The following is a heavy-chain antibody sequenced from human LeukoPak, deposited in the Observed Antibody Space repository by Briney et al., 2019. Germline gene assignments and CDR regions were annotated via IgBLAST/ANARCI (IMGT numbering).Heavy chain of an antibody. Sequence: PSETLSLTCTVSGASISSGSYYWSWIRQPPGKGLEWIGYIYYSGSTNYNPSLKSRVTISVDTSKNQFSLKLSSVTAADTAVYYCARQGAGTFDYWGQGTLVTVSS. D-gene: IGHD3-16*01. J-gene: IGHJ4*02. CDR1: GASISSGSYY. V-gene: IGHV4-61*01. CDR2: IYYSGST. CDR3: ARQGAGTFDY.